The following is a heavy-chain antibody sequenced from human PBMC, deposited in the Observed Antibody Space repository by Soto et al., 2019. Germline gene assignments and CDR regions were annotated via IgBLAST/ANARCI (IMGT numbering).Heavy chain of an antibody. J-gene: IGHJ6*02. V-gene: IGHV6-1*01. CDR1: GDSVSSNSAA. CDR3: ARAATLTTYYYYYYRMDV. Sequence: PSQTLSLTCAISGDSVSSNSAAWNWIRQSPSRGLEWLGRTYYRSKWYNDYAVSVKSRITINPDTSKNQFSLQLNSVTPEDTAVYYCARAATLTTYYYYYYRMDVWGQGTTVTVSS. CDR2: TYYRSKWYN. D-gene: IGHD6-25*01.